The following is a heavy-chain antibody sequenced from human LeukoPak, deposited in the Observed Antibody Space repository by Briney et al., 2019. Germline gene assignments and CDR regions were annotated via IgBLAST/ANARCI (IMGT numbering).Heavy chain of an antibody. V-gene: IGHV3-74*01. CDR2: INSDGSST. CDR3: ARGNSHAFDI. D-gene: IGHD3-10*01. CDR1: GFTFSSYW. J-gene: IGHJ3*02. Sequence: GGSLRLSCEGSGFTFSSYWMHWVRQAPGKGLVWVSRINSDGSSTSYADSVKGRFTISRDNAKNTLYLQMNSLRVEDTAVYYCARGNSHAFDIWGQGTMVTVSS.